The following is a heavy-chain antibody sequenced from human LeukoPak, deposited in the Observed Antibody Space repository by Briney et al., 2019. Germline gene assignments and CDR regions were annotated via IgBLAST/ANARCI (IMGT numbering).Heavy chain of an antibody. CDR3: AKDGYDSSGPYLFDI. D-gene: IGHD3-22*01. Sequence: PGGSLRLSCAASGFTFSSYEMNWVRQAPGKGLEWVAFIRYDGSNKYYADSVKGRFTISRDNSKNTLYLQMNSLRAEDTAVYYCAKDGYDSSGPYLFDIWGQGTMVTVSS. CDR1: GFTFSSYE. CDR2: IRYDGSNK. J-gene: IGHJ3*02. V-gene: IGHV3-30*02.